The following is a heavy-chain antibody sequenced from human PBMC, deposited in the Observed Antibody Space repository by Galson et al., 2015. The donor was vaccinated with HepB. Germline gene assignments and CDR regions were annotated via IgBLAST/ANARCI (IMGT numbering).Heavy chain of an antibody. Sequence: SLRLSCAASGFTFSSYWMHWVRQAPGKGLVWVSRINSDGSSTSYADSVKGRFTISRDNAKNTLYLQMNSLRAEETAVYYCARAIGGFGELSNWFDPWGQGTLVTVSA. CDR3: ARAIGGFGELSNWFDP. J-gene: IGHJ5*02. CDR1: GFTFSSYW. CDR2: INSDGSST. V-gene: IGHV3-74*01. D-gene: IGHD3-10*01.